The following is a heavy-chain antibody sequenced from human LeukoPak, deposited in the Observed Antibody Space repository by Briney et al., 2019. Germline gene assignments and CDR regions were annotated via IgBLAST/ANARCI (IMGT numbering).Heavy chain of an antibody. CDR1: GGSISSYY. CDR2: IHYSGST. D-gene: IGHD4-17*01. CDR3: ARDDYGDYTFHH. V-gene: IGHV4-59*01. Sequence: SETLSLTCTVSGGSISSYYWSWIRQPPGKGLQWIGYIHYSGSTNYNPSLKGRVTISVDTSKNQFSLKLTSVTAADTAVYYCARDDYGDYTFHHWGQGTLVTVSS. J-gene: IGHJ1*01.